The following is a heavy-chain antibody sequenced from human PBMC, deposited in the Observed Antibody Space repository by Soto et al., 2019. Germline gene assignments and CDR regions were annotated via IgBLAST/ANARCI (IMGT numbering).Heavy chain of an antibody. CDR2: ISAYNGNT. CDR3: ARDYSSLYSGMDV. Sequence: ASVKVSCKASGYTFTSYGISWVRQAPGQGLEWMGWISAYNGNTNYAQKFQGWVTMTRDTSISTAYMELSRLRSDDTAVYYCARDYSSLYSGMDVWGQGTTVTVSS. J-gene: IGHJ6*02. V-gene: IGHV1-18*01. CDR1: GYTFTSYG. D-gene: IGHD6-13*01.